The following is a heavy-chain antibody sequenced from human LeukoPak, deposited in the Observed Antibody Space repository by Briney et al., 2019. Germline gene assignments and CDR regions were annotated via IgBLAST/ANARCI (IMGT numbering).Heavy chain of an antibody. Sequence: GGPLRLSCAVSGFTVSSNYMSWVRQAPGKGLEWVSVIYSGGSTYYADSVKGRFTISRDNSKNTLYLQMNSLRAEDTAVYYCAREVSWSNYFDYWGQGTLVTVSS. V-gene: IGHV3-66*01. CDR3: AREVSWSNYFDY. D-gene: IGHD6-13*01. CDR1: GFTVSSNY. CDR2: IYSGGST. J-gene: IGHJ4*02.